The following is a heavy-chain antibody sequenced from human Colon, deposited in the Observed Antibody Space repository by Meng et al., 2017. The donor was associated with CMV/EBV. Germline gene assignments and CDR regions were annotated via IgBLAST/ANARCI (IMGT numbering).Heavy chain of an antibody. Sequence: GESLKISCTASGFTFNSYALSWVRQPPGKGLVWVSRINSDGSSISYADFVKGRFTISRDNAKNMVYLQMNNVTADDTALYYCAREDFTTSSYDFWGQGTLVTVSS. D-gene: IGHD3/OR15-3a*01. CDR1: GFTFNSYA. CDR2: INSDGSSI. V-gene: IGHV3-74*01. J-gene: IGHJ4*02. CDR3: AREDFTTSSYDF.